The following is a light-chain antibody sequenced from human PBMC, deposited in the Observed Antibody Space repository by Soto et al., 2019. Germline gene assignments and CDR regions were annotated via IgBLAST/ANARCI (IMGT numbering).Light chain of an antibody. CDR1: QDISSS. V-gene: IGKV1-9*01. Sequence: DIQFTQSPSFLSASVGDSVTITCRASQDISSSLAWYQQKPGKAPKLLIYAASTLQGGVPSRFSGSGSGTEFTLTISSLQPEDFATYYCQQLNSYPSITFGQGTRLEIK. CDR2: AAS. CDR3: QQLNSYPSIT. J-gene: IGKJ5*01.